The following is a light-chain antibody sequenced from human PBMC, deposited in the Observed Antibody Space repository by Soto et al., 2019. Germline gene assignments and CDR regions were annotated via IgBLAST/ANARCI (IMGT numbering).Light chain of an antibody. V-gene: IGKV1-17*01. CDR1: QGIRNE. CDR3: LQHYNYPWT. Sequence: DIQMTQSPSSLSASVGDRVTITCRASQGIRNELGWYQQKPGRAPKRLIYDASNLQSGVPSRFSGSGFGTEFTLTISSLQPEDFATYSCLQHYNYPWTFGQETKVEIK. J-gene: IGKJ1*01. CDR2: DAS.